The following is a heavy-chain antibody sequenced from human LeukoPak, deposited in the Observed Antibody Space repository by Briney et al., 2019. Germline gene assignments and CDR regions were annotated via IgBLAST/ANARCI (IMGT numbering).Heavy chain of an antibody. CDR3: ARVGPGPYYYYYMDV. D-gene: IGHD3-10*01. Sequence: SETLSLTCTVSGGSISSSSYYWGWIRQPPGKGLEWIGSIYYSGSTYYNSSLKSRVTISVDTSKNQFSLKLSSVTAADTAVYYCARVGPGPYYYYYMDVWGKGTTVTVSS. J-gene: IGHJ6*03. CDR2: IYYSGST. CDR1: GGSISSSSYY. V-gene: IGHV4-39*07.